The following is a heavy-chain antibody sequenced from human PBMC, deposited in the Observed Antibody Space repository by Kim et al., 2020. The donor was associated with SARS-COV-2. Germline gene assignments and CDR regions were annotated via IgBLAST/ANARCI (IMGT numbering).Heavy chain of an antibody. J-gene: IGHJ4*02. Sequence: AGSVKGRFTISRDNAKNALYLQMNSLRVEDTAVYYCARRAYSSGWWYFDFWGQGTLVTVSS. D-gene: IGHD6-19*01. V-gene: IGHV3-74*01. CDR3: ARRAYSSGWWYFDF.